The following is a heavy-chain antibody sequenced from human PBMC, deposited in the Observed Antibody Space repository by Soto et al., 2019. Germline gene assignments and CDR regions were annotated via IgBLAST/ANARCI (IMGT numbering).Heavy chain of an antibody. CDR2: IYSGGST. V-gene: IGHV3-66*01. CDR3: ARDRGYR. CDR1: GFSVGDNY. J-gene: IGHJ3*01. D-gene: IGHD5-12*01. Sequence: EVQLVESGGGLVQPGGSLRLSCAASGFSVGDNYMNWVRQAPGKGLAWVSLIYSGGSTFYADSVKGRFTISRDNSKNTLFLQMNNLRVDDTAVYYCARDRGYRWGQGTMVTVSA.